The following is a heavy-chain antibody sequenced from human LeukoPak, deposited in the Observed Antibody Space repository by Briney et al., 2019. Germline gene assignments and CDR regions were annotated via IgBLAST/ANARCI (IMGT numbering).Heavy chain of an antibody. CDR3: ATHELKDAFDI. CDR1: GFTFSDYY. CDR2: ITNSGSTI. Sequence: GGSLRLSCAASGFTFSDYYMSWIRQAPGKGLEWVSYITNSGSTIYYADSVKGRFTISRDNAKNSLYLQMNSLRAEDTAVYYCATHELKDAFDIWGQGTMVTVSS. V-gene: IGHV3-11*04. D-gene: IGHD3-10*01. J-gene: IGHJ3*02.